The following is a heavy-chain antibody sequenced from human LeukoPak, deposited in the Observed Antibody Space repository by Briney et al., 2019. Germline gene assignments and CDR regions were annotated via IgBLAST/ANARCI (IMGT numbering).Heavy chain of an antibody. D-gene: IGHD6-13*01. CDR3: ASGSSGS. Sequence: PGRSLRLSCAASGLTFSSYAMHWVRQAPGKGLEWVAVISYDGSNKYYADSVKGRFTISRDNSKNTLYLQMNSLRAEDPAVYYCASGSSGSWGQGTLVTVSS. V-gene: IGHV3-30*01. CDR2: ISYDGSNK. CDR1: GLTFSSYA. J-gene: IGHJ4*02.